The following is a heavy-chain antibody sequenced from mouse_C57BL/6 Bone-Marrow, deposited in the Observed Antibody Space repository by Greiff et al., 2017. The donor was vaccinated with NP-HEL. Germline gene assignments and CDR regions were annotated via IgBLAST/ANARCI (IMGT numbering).Heavy chain of an antibody. CDR3: ARRVYYGVDY. J-gene: IGHJ2*01. CDR1: GFTFSSYA. D-gene: IGHD1-1*01. V-gene: IGHV5-4*03. CDR2: ISDGGSYT. Sequence: DVMLVESGGGLVKPGGSLKLSCAASGFTFSSYAMSWVRQTPEKRLEWVATISDGGSYTYYPDNVKGRFTISRDNAKNNLYLQMSHLKSEDTAMYYCARRVYYGVDYWGQGTTLTVSS.